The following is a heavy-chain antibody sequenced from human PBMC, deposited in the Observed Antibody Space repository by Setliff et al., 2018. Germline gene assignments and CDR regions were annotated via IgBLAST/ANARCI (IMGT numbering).Heavy chain of an antibody. J-gene: IGHJ6*03. CDR2: IYYSGTT. V-gene: IGHV4-59*01. D-gene: IGHD4-17*01. CDR1: GGYIRSFH. CDR3: ARLNDYGDPRPYSYYMDV. Sequence: SETLSLTCTVSGGYIRSFHWSWIRQPPGKGLEWIGYIYYSGTTNYNPSLKSRVTISVDTSKKQFSLKLSSVTAADTAVYFCARLNDYGDPRPYSYYMDVWSKGTTVTVSS.